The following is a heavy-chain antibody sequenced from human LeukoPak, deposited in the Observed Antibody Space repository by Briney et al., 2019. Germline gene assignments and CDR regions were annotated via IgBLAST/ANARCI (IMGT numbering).Heavy chain of an antibody. CDR3: ARDRLAVAGPDAFDI. J-gene: IGHJ3*02. CDR1: GFTFSSYG. Sequence: GGSLRLSCAASGFTFSSYGMHWVRQAPGKGLEWVAVIWYDGSNKYYGDSVKGRFTISRDNSKNTVYLQMNSLRAEDTAVYYCARDRLAVAGPDAFDIWGQGTMVTVSS. CDR2: IWYDGSNK. V-gene: IGHV3-33*01. D-gene: IGHD6-19*01.